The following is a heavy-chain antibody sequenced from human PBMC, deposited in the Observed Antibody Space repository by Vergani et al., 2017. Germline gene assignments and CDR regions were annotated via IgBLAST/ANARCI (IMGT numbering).Heavy chain of an antibody. CDR2: ISGSGGST. CDR3: AKDRGGYTPAYDY. D-gene: IGHD5-24*01. J-gene: IGHJ4*02. V-gene: IGHV3-23*04. Sequence: EVHLEESGGGLVQPGGSLRLSCAASGFTFSNSAVSWVRQAPGKGLEWVSAISGSGGSTYYADSVKGRFTISRDNSKNTLYLQMNSLRAEDTAVYYCAKDRGGYTPAYDYWGQGTLVTVSS. CDR1: GFTFSNSA.